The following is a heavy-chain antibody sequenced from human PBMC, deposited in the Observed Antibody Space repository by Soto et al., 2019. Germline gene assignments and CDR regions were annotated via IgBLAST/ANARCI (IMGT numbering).Heavy chain of an antibody. J-gene: IGHJ3*02. CDR2: IWYDGSNK. V-gene: IGHV3-33*01. Sequence: QVQLVESGGGVVQPGRSLRLSCAASGFTLSSYGMHWVRQAPGKGREWVAVIWYDGSNKYYADSVKGRFTISRDNSKNTLYLQMNSRRPDDTAVYYCARCYDSSGYSYDAFDIWGQGTMVTVSS. CDR1: GFTLSSYG. D-gene: IGHD3-22*01. CDR3: ARCYDSSGYSYDAFDI.